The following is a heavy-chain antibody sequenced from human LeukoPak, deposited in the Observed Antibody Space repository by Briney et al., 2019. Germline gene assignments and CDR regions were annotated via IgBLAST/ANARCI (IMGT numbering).Heavy chain of an antibody. V-gene: IGHV3-33*01. Sequence: GGSLRLSCAASGFTFSSYGMHWVRQAPGKGLEWVAVIWYDGSNKYYADSVKGRFTISRDNSKNTLYLQMNSLRAEDTAVYYCASGGEGGDYFRFDYWGQGTLVIVSS. CDR3: ASGGEGGDYFRFDY. CDR1: GFTFSSYG. D-gene: IGHD4-17*01. J-gene: IGHJ4*02. CDR2: IWYDGSNK.